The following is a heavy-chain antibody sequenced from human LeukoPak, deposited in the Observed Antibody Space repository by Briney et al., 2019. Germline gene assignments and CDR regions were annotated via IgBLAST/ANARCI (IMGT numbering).Heavy chain of an antibody. Sequence: ASVKVSRKASGYTFTSHYMHWVRQAPGQGLEWMGIINSSGDYTSYAQKFQGRVTMTRDTSTSTLYMELSGLRSEDTAVYYCARESDPYYFDYWGQETLVTVSS. CDR2: INSSGDYT. CDR3: ARESDPYYFDY. J-gene: IGHJ4*02. V-gene: IGHV1-46*01. CDR1: GYTFTSHY.